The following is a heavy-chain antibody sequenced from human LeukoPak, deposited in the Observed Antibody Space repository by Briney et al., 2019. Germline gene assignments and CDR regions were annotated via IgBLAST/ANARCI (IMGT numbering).Heavy chain of an antibody. CDR1: GYTFTSYD. Sequence: ASVKVSCKASGYTFTSYDISWVRQAPGQGLEWMGWISAYNGNTNYAQKFQGRVTMTRDTSTSTVYMELSSLRSEDTAVYYCARAGGGSWYGEDYWGQGTLVTVSS. D-gene: IGHD6-13*01. CDR3: ARAGGGSWYGEDY. CDR2: ISAYNGNT. J-gene: IGHJ4*02. V-gene: IGHV1-18*01.